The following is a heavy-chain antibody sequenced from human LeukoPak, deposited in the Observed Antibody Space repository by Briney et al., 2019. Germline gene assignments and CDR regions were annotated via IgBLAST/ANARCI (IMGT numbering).Heavy chain of an antibody. CDR2: IYHSGST. J-gene: IGHJ4*02. D-gene: IGHD6-13*01. CDR1: GGSISRSLYY. V-gene: IGHV4-39*02. CDR3: ARERREGGSSWIDY. Sequence: PSETLSLTCTVSGGSISRSLYYWGWIRQPPGKGLEWLGSIYHSGSTYYNPFLKSRVTIAVDTSKNQFSLKLSSVTPADTAVYYCARERREGGSSWIDYWGRGTLVTVSS.